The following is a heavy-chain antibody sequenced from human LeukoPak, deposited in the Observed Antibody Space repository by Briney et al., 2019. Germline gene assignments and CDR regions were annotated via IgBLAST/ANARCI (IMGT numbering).Heavy chain of an antibody. V-gene: IGHV3-23*01. CDR3: AGSPTVDAAFDI. CDR2: ISGSGGST. CDR1: GFTFSSYA. D-gene: IGHD4-23*01. J-gene: IGHJ3*02. Sequence: GGPLRLSCAASGFTFSSYAMSWVRQAPGKGLEWVSSISGSGGSTYYADSVRGRFTVSRDNSRNTLALQMNSLRAEDTAVYYCAGSPTVDAAFDIWGQGTMVTVSS.